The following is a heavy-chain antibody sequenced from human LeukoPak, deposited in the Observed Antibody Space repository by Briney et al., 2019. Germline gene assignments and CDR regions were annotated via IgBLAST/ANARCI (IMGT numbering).Heavy chain of an antibody. J-gene: IGHJ4*02. Sequence: SETLSLTCAVSGGSISSSNWWSWVRQPPGKGLEWIGEIYHSGSTNYNPSLKSRVTISVDKSKNQFSLKLSSVTAADTAVYYRARGVFDIVALTRFYYFDYWGQGTLVTVSS. CDR2: IYHSGST. V-gene: IGHV4-4*02. CDR3: ARGVFDIVALTRFYYFDY. D-gene: IGHD5-12*01. CDR1: GGSISSSNW.